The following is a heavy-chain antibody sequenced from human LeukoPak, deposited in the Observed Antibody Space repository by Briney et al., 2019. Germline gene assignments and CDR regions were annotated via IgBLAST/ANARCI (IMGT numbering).Heavy chain of an antibody. J-gene: IGHJ4*02. V-gene: IGHV5-51*01. D-gene: IGHD2-21*02. CDR1: GYSFTSHY. CDR2: IYPDDSNT. Sequence: PGESLKISCKGSGYSFTSHYIGWVRQIPGKGLEWMGIIYPDDSNTRYSPSFQGQVTISADKSISTAYLQWSSLKASDTAMYYCARQRGDNAENFDYWGQGTLVTVSS. CDR3: ARQRGDNAENFDY.